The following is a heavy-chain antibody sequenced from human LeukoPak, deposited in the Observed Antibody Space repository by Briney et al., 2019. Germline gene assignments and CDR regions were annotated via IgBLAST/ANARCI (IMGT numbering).Heavy chain of an antibody. CDR3: AKDPLEYSSGRPNDY. CDR1: GFTFSSYA. CDR2: ISGSGGST. Sequence: GSLRLSCAASGFTFSSYAMSWVRQAPGKGLEWVSAISGSGGSTYYADSVKGRFTISRDNSKNTLYLQMNSLRAEDTAVYYCAKDPLEYSSGRPNDYWGQGTLVTVSS. J-gene: IGHJ4*02. V-gene: IGHV3-23*01. D-gene: IGHD6-19*01.